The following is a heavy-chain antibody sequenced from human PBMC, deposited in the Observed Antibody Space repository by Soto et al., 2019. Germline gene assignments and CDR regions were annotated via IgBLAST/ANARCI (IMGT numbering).Heavy chain of an antibody. CDR2: IYYSGST. V-gene: IGHV4-31*03. J-gene: IGHJ6*03. D-gene: IGHD3-3*01. Sequence: QVQLQESGPGLVKPSQTLSLTCTVSGGSISSGGYYWSWIRQHPGKGLEWIGYIYYSGSTYYNPSLKSRVTISVDTAKNQFSLKLSSVTAADTAVYYCARELDLWSGYNYYYYYMDVWGKGTTVTVSS. CDR1: GGSISSGGYY. CDR3: ARELDLWSGYNYYYYYMDV.